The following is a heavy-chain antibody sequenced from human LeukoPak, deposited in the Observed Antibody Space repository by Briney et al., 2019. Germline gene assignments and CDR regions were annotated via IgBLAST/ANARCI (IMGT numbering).Heavy chain of an antibody. CDR1: GFTFSSYG. CDR3: AKKESDYYYMDV. J-gene: IGHJ6*03. V-gene: IGHV3-30*18. CDR2: ISYDGSNK. Sequence: PGRSLRLSCAASGFTFSSYGMHWVRQAPGKGLEWVAVISYDGSNKYYADSVKGRFTISRDNSKNTLYLQMNSLRAEDTAVYYCAKKESDYYYMDVWGKGTTVTVSS.